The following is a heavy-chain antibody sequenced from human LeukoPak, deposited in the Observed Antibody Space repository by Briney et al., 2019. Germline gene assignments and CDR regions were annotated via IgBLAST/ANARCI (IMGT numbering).Heavy chain of an antibody. J-gene: IGHJ4*02. CDR2: ISSSSSTI. D-gene: IGHD5-24*01. Sequence: GGSLRLSCAASGFTFSSYSMNWVRQAPGKGLEWVSYISSSSSTIYYADSVKGRFTISRDNAENSLYLQMNSLRAEDTAVYYCAREGGGYNNRGFDYWGQGTLVTVSS. CDR1: GFTFSSYS. V-gene: IGHV3-48*01. CDR3: AREGGGYNNRGFDY.